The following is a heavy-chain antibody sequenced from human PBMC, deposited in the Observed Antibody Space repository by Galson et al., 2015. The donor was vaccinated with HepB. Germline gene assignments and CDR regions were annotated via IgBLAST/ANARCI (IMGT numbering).Heavy chain of an antibody. J-gene: IGHJ3*02. D-gene: IGHD5-24*01. CDR1: GGSISSYY. Sequence: QVQLQESGPGLVKPSETLSLTCTVSGGSISSYYWSWIRQPAGKGLEWIGRIYTSGSTNYNPSLKSRVTMSVDTSKNQFSLKLSSVTAADTAVYYCVRASIEMATMADAFDIWGQGTMVTVSS. V-gene: IGHV4-4*07. CDR3: VRASIEMATMADAFDI. CDR2: IYTSGST.